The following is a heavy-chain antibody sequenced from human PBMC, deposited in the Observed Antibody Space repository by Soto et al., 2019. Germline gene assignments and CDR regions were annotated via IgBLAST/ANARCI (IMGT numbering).Heavy chain of an antibody. D-gene: IGHD2-2*01. CDR1: GGSFSGYY. CDR2: INHSGSN. CDR3: ARDIVVRPAANRYGMDV. J-gene: IGHJ6*02. V-gene: IGHV4-34*01. Sequence: ETLSLTCAVYGGSFSGYYWSWVRQPPGKGLEWIGEINHSGSNNYNPSLKSRVTISVDTSKNQFSLKLTSVTAADTAVYYCARDIVVRPAANRYGMDVWGQGTTVTVSS.